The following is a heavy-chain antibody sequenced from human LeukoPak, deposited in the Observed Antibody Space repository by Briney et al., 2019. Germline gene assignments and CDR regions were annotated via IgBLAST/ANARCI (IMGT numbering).Heavy chain of an antibody. Sequence: GGSLRLSCAASGFTFSDYSMHWVRQAPGKGLEYISSITSNGVSTYYVNSVKGRFTTSRDNSRNTLYLQLGSLKTEDTAVYYCTRAGDTAMVNPDYWGQGTLVTVSS. D-gene: IGHD5-18*01. J-gene: IGHJ4*02. V-gene: IGHV3-64*01. CDR3: TRAGDTAMVNPDY. CDR2: ITSNGVST. CDR1: GFTFSDYS.